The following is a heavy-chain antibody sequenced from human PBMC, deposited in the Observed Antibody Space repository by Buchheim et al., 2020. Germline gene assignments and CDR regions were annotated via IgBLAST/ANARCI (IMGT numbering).Heavy chain of an antibody. CDR2: IYHSGST. D-gene: IGHD3-22*01. Sequence: QVQLQESGPGLVKPSGTLSLTCAVSGGSISSSNWWSWVRQPPGKGLEWIGEIYHSGSTNYNPSPKSRVTISVKKSKNQFSLKLSSVTAADTAVYYCAREEGHYYDSSGSGYGMDVWGQGTT. CDR1: GGSISSSNW. CDR3: AREEGHYYDSSGSGYGMDV. V-gene: IGHV4-4*02. J-gene: IGHJ6*02.